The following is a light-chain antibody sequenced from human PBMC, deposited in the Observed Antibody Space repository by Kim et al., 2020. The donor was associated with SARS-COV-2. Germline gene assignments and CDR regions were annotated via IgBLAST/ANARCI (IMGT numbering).Light chain of an antibody. V-gene: IGLV3-25*03. CDR2: S. J-gene: IGLJ2*01. Sequence: SHRPSGIPERFSGSSSGTTVTLTISGVQAEDVAYYYCQSADIGGTYSVLFGGGTQLTVL. CDR3: QSADIGGTYSVL.